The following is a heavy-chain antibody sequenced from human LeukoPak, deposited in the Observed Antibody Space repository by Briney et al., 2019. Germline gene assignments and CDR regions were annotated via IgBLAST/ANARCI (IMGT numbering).Heavy chain of an antibody. D-gene: IGHD3-16*01. CDR3: AGHGGVNRYYYYGMDV. Sequence: TSETLSLTCTVSGGSISSYYWSWIRQPPGKGLEWIGYIYYSGSTNYNPSLKSRVTISVGTSKNQFSLKLSSVTAADTAVYYCAGHGGVNRYYYYGMDVWGQGTTVTVSS. J-gene: IGHJ6*02. CDR1: GGSISSYY. V-gene: IGHV4-59*08. CDR2: IYYSGST.